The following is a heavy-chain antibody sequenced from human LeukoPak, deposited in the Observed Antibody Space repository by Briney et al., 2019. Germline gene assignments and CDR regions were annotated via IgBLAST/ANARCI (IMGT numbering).Heavy chain of an antibody. V-gene: IGHV3-23*01. D-gene: IGHD3-3*01. CDR1: GFTFSSYA. CDR3: AGSPVLRFLEWLSDDAFDI. J-gene: IGHJ3*02. Sequence: PGGSLRLSCAASGFTFSSYAMNWVRQAPGKELEWVSAISSSGGGTYYADSVKGRFTISRDNSKNTLYLQMNSLRAEDTAVYYCAGSPVLRFLEWLSDDAFDIWGQGTMVTVSS. CDR2: ISSSGGGT.